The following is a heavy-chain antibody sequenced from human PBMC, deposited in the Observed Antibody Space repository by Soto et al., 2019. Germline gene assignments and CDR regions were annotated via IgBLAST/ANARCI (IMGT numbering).Heavy chain of an antibody. CDR3: ARGRLEGGYD. J-gene: IGHJ4*02. CDR2: ISSSSINI. Sequence: GGSLRLSCAASGFTFSSYSMNWVRQAPGKGLEWVSSISSSSINIYYADSVKARFTISRDNAKNSLYLQMNSLRAEDTAVYYCARGRLEGGYDWGQGTLVTVSS. D-gene: IGHD5-12*01. V-gene: IGHV3-21*01. CDR1: GFTFSSYS.